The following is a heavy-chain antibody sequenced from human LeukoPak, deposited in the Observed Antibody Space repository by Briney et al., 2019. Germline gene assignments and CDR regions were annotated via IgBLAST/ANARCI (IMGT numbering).Heavy chain of an antibody. J-gene: IGHJ4*02. D-gene: IGHD3-10*01. V-gene: IGHV4-4*02. CDR2: IHHSGSI. CDR1: GVSISSNLW. CDR3: ARGGDRSFDY. Sequence: SETLSLTCAVSGVSISSNLWWTWVRQPPGEGLEWIAEIHHSGSINYNPSLKSRVTISVDKAKNQFSLNLNSVTAADTAVYYCARGGDRSFDYWGQGTLVTVSS.